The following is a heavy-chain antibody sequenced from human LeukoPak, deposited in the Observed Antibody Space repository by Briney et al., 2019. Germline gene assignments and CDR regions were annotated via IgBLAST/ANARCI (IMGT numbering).Heavy chain of an antibody. Sequence: PSETLSLTCTVSGGSISSYYWSWIRQPPGKGLEWIGYIYYSGSTNYNPSLKSRVTISVDTSKNQFSLKLSSVTAADTAVYYCARVVITSYYYYYYMDVWGKGTTVTVSS. V-gene: IGHV4-59*12. CDR1: GGSISSYY. J-gene: IGHJ6*03. CDR2: IYYSGST. D-gene: IGHD3-22*01. CDR3: ARVVITSYYYYYYMDV.